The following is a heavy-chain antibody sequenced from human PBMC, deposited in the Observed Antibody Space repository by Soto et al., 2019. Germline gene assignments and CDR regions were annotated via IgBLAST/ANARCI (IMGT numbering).Heavy chain of an antibody. CDR1: GFTFSSYG. CDR3: ANSWELFGYYFDY. V-gene: IGHV3-30*18. J-gene: IGHJ4*02. D-gene: IGHD1-26*01. CDR2: ISYDGSNK. Sequence: PGGSLRLSCAASGFTFSSYGMHWVRQAPGKGLEWVAVISYDGSNKYYADSVKGRFTISRDNSKNTLYLQMNSLRAEDTAVYYCANSWELFGYYFDYWGQGTLVTVSS.